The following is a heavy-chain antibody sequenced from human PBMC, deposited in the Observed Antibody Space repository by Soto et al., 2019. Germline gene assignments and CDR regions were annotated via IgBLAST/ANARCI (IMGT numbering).Heavy chain of an antibody. Sequence: ASVKVSCKASGYTFTSYAMHWVRQAPGQRLEWMGWINAGNGNTKYSQKFQGRVTITRDTSASTAYMELSSLRSEDTAVYYCASSVEDFWSGYYTAFDYWGQGTLVTGSS. D-gene: IGHD3-3*01. CDR3: ASSVEDFWSGYYTAFDY. CDR1: GYTFTSYA. V-gene: IGHV1-3*01. J-gene: IGHJ4*02. CDR2: INAGNGNT.